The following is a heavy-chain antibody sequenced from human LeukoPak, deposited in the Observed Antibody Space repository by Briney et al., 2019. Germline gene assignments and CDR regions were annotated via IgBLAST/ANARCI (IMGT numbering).Heavy chain of an antibody. CDR1: GGSISSGDYY. V-gene: IGHV4-30-4*01. Sequence: PSQTLSLTCTVSGGSISSGDYYWSWIRQPPGKGLEWIGYIYYSGSTYYNPSLKSRVTISVDTSKNQFSLNLTSVTAADTAVYYCARTVRWLLSPHYGMDVWGQGTTVIVSS. D-gene: IGHD3-3*01. J-gene: IGHJ6*02. CDR3: ARTVRWLLSPHYGMDV. CDR2: IYYSGST.